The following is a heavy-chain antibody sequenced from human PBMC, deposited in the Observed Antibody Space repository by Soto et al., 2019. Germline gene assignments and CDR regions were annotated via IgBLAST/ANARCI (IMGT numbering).Heavy chain of an antibody. J-gene: IGHJ4*02. D-gene: IGHD3-3*01. Sequence: PSETLSLTCTVSGGSISSGGYYWSWIRQHPGKGLEWIGYIYYSGSTYYNPSLKSRVTISVDASKNQFSLKLSSVTAADTAVYYCPRGVGLKFWSGYSEPCFDYWGQGTLVTVSS. CDR1: GGSISSGGYY. CDR2: IYYSGST. CDR3: PRGVGLKFWSGYSEPCFDY. V-gene: IGHV4-31*03.